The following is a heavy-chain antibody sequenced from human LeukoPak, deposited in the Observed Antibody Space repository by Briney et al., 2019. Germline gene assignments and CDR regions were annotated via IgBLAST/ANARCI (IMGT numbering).Heavy chain of an antibody. CDR1: GGTFSSYA. Sequence: VASVKVSCKASGGTFSSYAISWVRQAPGKGLEWMGGFDPEDGETIYAQKFQGRVTMTEDTSTDTAYMELSSLRSEDTAVYYCATEGSYYDFWSGHDAFDIWGQGTMVTVSS. V-gene: IGHV1-24*01. D-gene: IGHD3-3*01. CDR2: FDPEDGET. J-gene: IGHJ3*02. CDR3: ATEGSYYDFWSGHDAFDI.